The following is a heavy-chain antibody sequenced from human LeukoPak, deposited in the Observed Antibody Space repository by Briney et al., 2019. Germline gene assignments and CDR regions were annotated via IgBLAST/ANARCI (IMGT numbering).Heavy chain of an antibody. V-gene: IGHV4-31*03. D-gene: IGHD3-10*01. CDR2: IYYSGST. Sequence: SETLSLTCTVSGDSISSGAHYWSWIRQHPGKGLEWIGYIYYSGSTYYNPSLKSRVTMLVDTSKNQFSLKLSSVTAADTAVYYCARGFGTSSYYYGMDVWGQGTTVTVSS. CDR1: GDSISSGAHY. J-gene: IGHJ6*02. CDR3: ARGFGTSSYYYGMDV.